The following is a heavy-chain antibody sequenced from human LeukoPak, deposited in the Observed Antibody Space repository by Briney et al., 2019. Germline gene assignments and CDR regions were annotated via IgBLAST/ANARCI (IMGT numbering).Heavy chain of an antibody. J-gene: IGHJ4*02. CDR1: GGSFSGYY. Sequence: SETLSLTCAVYGGSFSGYYWSWIRQPPGNGLEWIGEINHSGSTNYNPSLKSRVTISVDTSKNQFSLKLSSVTAADTAVYYCARSLDPDYYDSSGYFYWGQGTLVTVSS. V-gene: IGHV4-34*01. CDR3: ARSLDPDYYDSSGYFY. D-gene: IGHD3-22*01. CDR2: INHSGST.